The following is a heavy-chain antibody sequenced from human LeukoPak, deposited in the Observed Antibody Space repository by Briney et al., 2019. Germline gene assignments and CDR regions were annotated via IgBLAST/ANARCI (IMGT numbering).Heavy chain of an antibody. Sequence: ASVKVSCKGSGYIFNTNGINWVRQAPGQGLEWMGWINSNTGTTNYAQNFQDRVTMTTDTSTSTAFMELRSLRSDDTAMYYCARDGFQGSRWSNWFDPWGQGTLVIVS. CDR1: GYIFNTNG. D-gene: IGHD6-13*01. CDR3: ARDGFQGSRWSNWFDP. CDR2: INSNTGTT. J-gene: IGHJ5*02. V-gene: IGHV1-18*01.